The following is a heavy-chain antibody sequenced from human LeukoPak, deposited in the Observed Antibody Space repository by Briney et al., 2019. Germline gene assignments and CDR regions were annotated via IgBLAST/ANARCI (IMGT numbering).Heavy chain of an antibody. CDR1: GFSFYTYG. J-gene: IGHJ4*01. Sequence: PGGSLRLSCAASGFSFYTYGMHWVRQAPGKGLEWVAVVSYDGKTKYYADSVKGRFTISRDNSKDTLDLQMNSLRVEDTAVYYCAKALYDDPPPFDYWGQGTLVTVSS. CDR3: AKALYDDPPPFDY. CDR2: VSYDGKTK. V-gene: IGHV3-30*18. D-gene: IGHD5/OR15-5a*01.